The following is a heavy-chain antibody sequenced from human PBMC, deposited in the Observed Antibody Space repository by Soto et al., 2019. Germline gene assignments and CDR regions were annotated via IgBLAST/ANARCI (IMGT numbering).Heavy chain of an antibody. CDR2: INANSGGT. J-gene: IGHJ5*02. V-gene: IGHV1-2*02. Sequence: ASVKVSCKASGYTFTDYYIHWVRQSPGQGLEWMGWINANSGGTKFPQRFQGRVILTRDTSISTAYMELSRLTSDDTAVYYCARAGLTTLELATTSWGQGTLVTSPQ. CDR1: GYTFTDYY. D-gene: IGHD1-1*01. CDR3: ARAGLTTLELATTS.